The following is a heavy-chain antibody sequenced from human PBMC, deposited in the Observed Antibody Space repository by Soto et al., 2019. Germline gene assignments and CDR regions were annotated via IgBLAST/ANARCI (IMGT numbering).Heavy chain of an antibody. V-gene: IGHV1-69*12. CDR3: ARGRTGGGWGYYFDY. CDR2: IIPIFGTA. J-gene: IGHJ4*02. CDR1: GGTFSSYA. D-gene: IGHD7-27*01. Sequence: QVQLVQSGAEVKKPGSSVKVSCKASGGTFSSYAIDWVRQAPGQGLEWMGGIIPIFGTADYAQKFQGRVTXAADESTSTAYMELSSLRSEDTAVYYCARGRTGGGWGYYFDYWGQGTLVTVSS.